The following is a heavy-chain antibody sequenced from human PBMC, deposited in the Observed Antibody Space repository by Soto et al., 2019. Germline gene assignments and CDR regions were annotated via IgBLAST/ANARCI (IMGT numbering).Heavy chain of an antibody. CDR3: AKDGVKDVYFGNWFDP. V-gene: IGHV1-69*15. D-gene: IGHD3-10*01. CDR2: IIPIFGSA. Sequence: QVQLVQSGAEVKKPGSSVKVSCKASGGTFSNYAITWVRQAPGQGLEWLGRIIPIFGSANYAQKFQGRVTITADESTTTADMELSSLRSDDTAVYYCAKDGVKDVYFGNWFDPWGQGTLFTVSS. CDR1: GGTFSNYA. J-gene: IGHJ5*02.